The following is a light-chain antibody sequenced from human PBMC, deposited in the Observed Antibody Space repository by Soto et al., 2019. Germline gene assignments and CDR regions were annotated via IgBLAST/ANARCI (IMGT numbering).Light chain of an antibody. V-gene: IGKV3-15*01. J-gene: IGKJ4*01. CDR3: QQYNNWLKLT. CDR2: GAP. CDR1: QSVSSN. Sequence: EIVMTQSPATLSVSPGERATLSCRASQSVSSNLAWYQQKPGQAPRLLIYGAPTRATGIPARFSGSGSGTEFTLTISSLQSEDFAVYYCQQYNNWLKLTFGGGTKVEIK.